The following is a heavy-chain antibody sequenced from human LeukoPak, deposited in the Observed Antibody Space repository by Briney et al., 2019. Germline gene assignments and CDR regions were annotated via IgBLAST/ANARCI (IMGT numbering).Heavy chain of an antibody. CDR2: IWHDGNNK. Sequence: GGSLRLSCAASGFTFSDYYMSWIRQAPGKGLEWVAAIWHDGNNKYYVDSVKGRSTISRDNSKNTVYLQMNSLRVEDTAVYYCARDSGDSSGYYPGYWGQGTLVTVSS. D-gene: IGHD3-22*01. V-gene: IGHV3-33*08. CDR3: ARDSGDSSGYYPGY. J-gene: IGHJ4*02. CDR1: GFTFSDYY.